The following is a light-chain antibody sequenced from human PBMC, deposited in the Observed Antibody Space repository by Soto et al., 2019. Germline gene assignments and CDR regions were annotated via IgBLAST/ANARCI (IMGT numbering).Light chain of an antibody. CDR1: QSVSSIY. CDR2: AAS. V-gene: IGKV3-20*01. Sequence: EIVLTQSPGTLSLSPGERATLSCRASQSVSSIYLAWYQQKPGQAPRLLIYAASSRATGIPDRFSGSGSGTDFTLTISRLEPEDFAVYHCHQYGSSPYTFGQGTKLEIK. J-gene: IGKJ2*01. CDR3: HQYGSSPYT.